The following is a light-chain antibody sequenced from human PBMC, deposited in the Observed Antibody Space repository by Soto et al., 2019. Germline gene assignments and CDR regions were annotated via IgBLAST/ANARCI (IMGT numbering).Light chain of an antibody. CDR2: AAS. CDR1: QGISTY. CDR3: HKNNSAPPT. V-gene: IGKV1-27*01. Sequence: DIQMTQSPSSLSASVGDRVTITCRASQGISTYLAWYQQKPGKVPKLLLYAASTLQSGVPSRFSGSGSGTDFTLAISSLQPEVVATYYCHKNNSAPPTFGGGTKVEIK. J-gene: IGKJ4*01.